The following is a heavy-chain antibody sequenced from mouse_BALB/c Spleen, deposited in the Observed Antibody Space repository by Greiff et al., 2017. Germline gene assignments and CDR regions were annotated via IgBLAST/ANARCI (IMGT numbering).Heavy chain of an antibody. V-gene: IGHV14-3*02. D-gene: IGHD2-4*01. Sequence: EVQLVESGAELVKPGASVKLSCTASGFNIKDTYMHWVKQRPEQGLEWIGRIDPANGNTKYDPKFQGKATITADTSSNTAYLQLSSLTSEDTAVYYCARDDYDDGFFMDYWGQGTSVTVSS. CDR2: IDPANGNT. J-gene: IGHJ4*01. CDR3: ARDDYDDGFFMDY. CDR1: GFNIKDTY.